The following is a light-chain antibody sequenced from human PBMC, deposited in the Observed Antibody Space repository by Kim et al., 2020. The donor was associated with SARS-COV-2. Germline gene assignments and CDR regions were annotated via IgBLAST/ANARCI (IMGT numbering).Light chain of an antibody. J-gene: IGLJ2*01. CDR2: EVS. CDR3: SSYAGSNNLV. CDR1: SSVVGGENY. Sequence: GRSVSSSCSGTSSVVGGENYVSWYQQHPGKAPKLMIYEVSRRPSGVPDRFSGSKAGNTASLTVSGLQAEDEADYFCSSYAGSNNLVFGGGTQLTVL. V-gene: IGLV2-8*01.